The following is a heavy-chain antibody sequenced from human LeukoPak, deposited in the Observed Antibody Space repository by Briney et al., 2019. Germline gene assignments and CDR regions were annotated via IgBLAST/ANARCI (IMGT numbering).Heavy chain of an antibody. CDR3: ASSSYYDSSGPEDY. J-gene: IGHJ4*02. CDR2: ISSSSSYI. V-gene: IGHV3-21*01. Sequence: GGSLRLSCAASGFTFSSYSMNWVRQAPGKGLEWVSSISSSSSYIYYADSVKGRSTISRDNAKNTLYLQMNSLRAEDTAVYYCASSSYYDSSGPEDYWGQGTLVTVSS. CDR1: GFTFSSYS. D-gene: IGHD3-22*01.